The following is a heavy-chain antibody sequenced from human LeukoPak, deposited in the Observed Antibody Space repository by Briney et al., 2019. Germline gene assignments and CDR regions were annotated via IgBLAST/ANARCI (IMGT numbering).Heavy chain of an antibody. V-gene: IGHV4-4*07. Sequence: PSETLSLTCTVSGGSISNYFWSWIRQPAGKGLEWIGRIYSSGSTNYNPSLQSRVTVSVDTSKNQFSLKLSSVTAADTAVYYCARDLVCSGGNCYSVWFDPWGQGTLVTVSP. J-gene: IGHJ5*02. CDR2: IYSSGST. D-gene: IGHD2-15*01. CDR3: ARDLVCSGGNCYSVWFDP. CDR1: GGSISNYF.